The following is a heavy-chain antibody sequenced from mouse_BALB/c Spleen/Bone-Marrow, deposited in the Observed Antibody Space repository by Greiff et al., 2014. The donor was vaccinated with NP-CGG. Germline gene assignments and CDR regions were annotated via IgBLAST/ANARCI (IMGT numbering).Heavy chain of an antibody. J-gene: IGHJ3*01. D-gene: IGHD2-4*01. CDR2: IHYSGST. V-gene: IGHV3-1*02. CDR3: ARPGNYDSTLAY. CDR1: GYSITSGYS. Sequence: EVQLQQSGPDLVKPSQSLSLTCTVTGYSITSGYSWHWIRQFPGNKLEWMGYIHYSGSTNYNPSLKSRISITRDTSKNQFFLQLNSLTTEYTATYYCARPGNYDSTLAYWGQGTLVTVSA.